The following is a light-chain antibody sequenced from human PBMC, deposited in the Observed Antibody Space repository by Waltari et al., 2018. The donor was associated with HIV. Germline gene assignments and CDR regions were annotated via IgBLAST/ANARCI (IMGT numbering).Light chain of an antibody. J-gene: IGKJ2*01. V-gene: IGKV4-1*01. CDR1: HSGLLTSSNKNT. CDR3: QQHHGTPYT. Sequence: EIDMTQSPDSLAVSLGERATIHHKPSHSGLLTSSNKNTKALAWYQQKPGQPPKLLIYWTSSRGSGVPDRFSGSGSGTDFTLTISSLQTEDAAFYYCQQHHGTPYTFGQGTKVEIK. CDR2: WTS.